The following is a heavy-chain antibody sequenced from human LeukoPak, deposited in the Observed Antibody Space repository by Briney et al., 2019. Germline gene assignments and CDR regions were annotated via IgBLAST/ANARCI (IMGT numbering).Heavy chain of an antibody. D-gene: IGHD3-16*01. J-gene: IGHJ4*02. CDR1: GGSISSSYW. CDR2: IYHSGST. V-gene: IGHV4-4*02. CDR3: ATCYYYVWGQ. Sequence: PSETLSLTCAVSGGSISSSYWWSWVRQPPGKGLEWIGEIYHSGSTNYNPSLKSRVTISVDNSNNQLSLKLSSVTAADTAVYYCATCYYYVWGQWGQGTLVTVSS.